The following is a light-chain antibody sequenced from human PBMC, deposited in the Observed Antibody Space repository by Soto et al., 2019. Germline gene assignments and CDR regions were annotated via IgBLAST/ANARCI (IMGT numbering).Light chain of an antibody. CDR3: CSYAGSFYV. V-gene: IGLV2-11*01. CDR1: NIDVGGYNY. J-gene: IGLJ1*01. Sequence: QSVLTQPRSVSGSPGQSVTISCTGNNIDVGGYNYVSWYQQHPGKAPKLMIYDVSKRPSGVPDRFSGSKSGNTASLTISGLQAEDEADYYCCSYAGSFYVFGTGTKVTVL. CDR2: DVS.